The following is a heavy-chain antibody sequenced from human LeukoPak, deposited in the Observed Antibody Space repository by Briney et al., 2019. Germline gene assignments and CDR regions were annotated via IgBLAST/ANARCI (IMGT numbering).Heavy chain of an antibody. J-gene: IGHJ4*02. V-gene: IGHV3-9*01. D-gene: IGHD3-10*01. CDR2: ISWNSGSI. CDR1: GFTFDDYA. Sequence: PGGSLRLSCAASGFTFDDYAMHWVRQAPGKGLEWVSGISWNSGSIGYADSVKGRFTISRDNAKNSLYLQMNSLRAEDTALYYCARDDGPALLWFGELFPRGQGTLVTVSS. CDR3: ARDDGPALLWFGELFP.